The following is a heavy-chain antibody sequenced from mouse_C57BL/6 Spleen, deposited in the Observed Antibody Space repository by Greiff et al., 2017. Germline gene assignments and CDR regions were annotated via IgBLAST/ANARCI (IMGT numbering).Heavy chain of an antibody. Sequence: QVQLQQPGAELVKPGASVKMSCKASGYTFTSYWITWVKQRPGQGLEWIGDIYPGSGSTNYNEKFKSKATLSVDTSSSTAYMQLSSLTSEDSAVXYCARGPFYYDYDGFAYWGQGTLVTVSA. J-gene: IGHJ3*01. V-gene: IGHV1-55*01. CDR1: GYTFTSYW. CDR3: ARGPFYYDYDGFAY. CDR2: IYPGSGST. D-gene: IGHD2-4*01.